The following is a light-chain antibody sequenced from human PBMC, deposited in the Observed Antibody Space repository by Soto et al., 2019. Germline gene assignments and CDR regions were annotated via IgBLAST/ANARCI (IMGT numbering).Light chain of an antibody. Sequence: DIQMTQSPSTLSAFVGDTVTITCRASQSISHWLAWYQQRPGRAPKLLIYDASSLESGVPSRFSGSGSETEFTLTISSLQPDDFATYYCQQYSAYPYTFGQGTKLEIK. CDR2: DAS. CDR1: QSISHW. V-gene: IGKV1-5*01. J-gene: IGKJ2*01. CDR3: QQYSAYPYT.